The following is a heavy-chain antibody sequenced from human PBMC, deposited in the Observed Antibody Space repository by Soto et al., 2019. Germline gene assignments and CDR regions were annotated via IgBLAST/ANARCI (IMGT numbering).Heavy chain of an antibody. CDR2: IYYSGST. J-gene: IGHJ3*02. D-gene: IGHD2-8*01. CDR3: ARNGGAFDI. Sequence: SETLSLTCTVSGGSISSYYWSWIRQPPGKGLEWIGYIYYSGSTNYNPSLKSRVTISVDTSKNQFSLKLSSVTAADTAVYYCARNGGAFDIWGQGTMVPVSS. V-gene: IGHV4-59*01. CDR1: GGSISSYY.